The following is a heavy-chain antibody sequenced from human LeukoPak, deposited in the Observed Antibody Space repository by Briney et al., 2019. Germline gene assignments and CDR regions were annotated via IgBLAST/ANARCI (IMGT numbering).Heavy chain of an antibody. CDR1: GGSITGYS. V-gene: IGHV4-59*01. J-gene: IGHJ5*02. CDR3: VRGPYGSSISNWFDP. D-gene: IGHD3-10*01. CDR2: IYYTGDT. Sequence: SETLSLTCSVSGGSITGYSWSWIRQTPGKGLEWIGYIYYTGDTHYNPSLNSRLSMSVDTPNKQFSLNLRSVTAADTAVYYCVRGPYGSSISNWFDPWGQGLLVTVSS.